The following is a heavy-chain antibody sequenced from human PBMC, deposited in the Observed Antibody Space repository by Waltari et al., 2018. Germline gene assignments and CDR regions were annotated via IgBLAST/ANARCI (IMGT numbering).Heavy chain of an antibody. V-gene: IGHV3-74*01. D-gene: IGHD4-17*01. CDR3: ARGRHYDYYYYGIGV. CDR2: INTDGTRI. CDR1: GLLPTSRG. Sequence: EVELVESGGGLVQPGGSLRLSCAVPGLLPTSRGMHGVRQAPGKGLVWVSRINTDGTRISYADFVKGRFTISRDNAKKTLYLQMNGLRDEDTAVYYCARGRHYDYYYYGIGVWGQGTTVIVSS. J-gene: IGHJ6*02.